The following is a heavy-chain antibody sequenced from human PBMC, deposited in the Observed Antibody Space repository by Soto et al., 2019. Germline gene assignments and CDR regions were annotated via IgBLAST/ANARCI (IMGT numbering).Heavy chain of an antibody. CDR2: INAGNGNT. CDR3: ARGRLAVASTIDY. J-gene: IGHJ4*02. Sequence: VASVKVSCKASGYTFTSYAMHWVRQAPGQRLEWMGWINAGNGNTKYSQKFQGRVTITRDTSASTAYMELSSLRSEDTAVYYCARGRLAVASTIDYWGQGTLVTVSS. CDR1: GYTFTSYA. D-gene: IGHD6-19*01. V-gene: IGHV1-3*01.